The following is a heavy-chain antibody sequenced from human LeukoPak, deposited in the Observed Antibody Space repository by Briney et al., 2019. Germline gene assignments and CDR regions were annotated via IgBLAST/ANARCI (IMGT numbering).Heavy chain of an antibody. V-gene: IGHV1-18*04. Sequence: ASVKVSCKASGYTFTAYYMHWVRQAPGQGLEWMGWISAYNGNTNYAQKLQGRVTMTTDTSTSTAYMELRSLRSDDTAVYYCARDLVLRFLEWLSEAASFDYWGQGTLVTVSS. CDR3: ARDLVLRFLEWLSEAASFDY. D-gene: IGHD3-3*01. CDR2: ISAYNGNT. CDR1: GYTFTAYY. J-gene: IGHJ4*02.